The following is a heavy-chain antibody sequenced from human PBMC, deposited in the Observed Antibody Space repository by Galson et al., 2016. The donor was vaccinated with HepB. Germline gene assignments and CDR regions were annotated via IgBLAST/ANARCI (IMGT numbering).Heavy chain of an antibody. D-gene: IGHD6-19*01. J-gene: IGHJ4*02. CDR2: ISSSGRII. V-gene: IGHV3-11*01. Sequence: SLRLSCAASGFTFSDYYMNWIRQAPGKGLEWVSYISSSGRIIHYADSLKGRFTISRDNAKNSLYLQMDSLRADDTAVYYCARDRRWLDFDNWGQGTLVTVSS. CDR1: GFTFSDYY. CDR3: ARDRRWLDFDN.